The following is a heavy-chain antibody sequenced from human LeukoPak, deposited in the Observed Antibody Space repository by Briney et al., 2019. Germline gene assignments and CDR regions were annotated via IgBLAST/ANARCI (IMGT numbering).Heavy chain of an antibody. D-gene: IGHD5-18*01. V-gene: IGHV4-38-2*02. CDR2: IYHSGST. CDR1: GYSISSGYY. J-gene: IGHJ4*02. Sequence: SETLSLTCTVSGYSISSGYYWGWIRQPPGKGLEWIGSIYHSGSTYYNPSLKSRVTISVDTSKNQFSLKLSSVSAADTAVYYCARGYSYGPDYWGQGTLVTVSS. CDR3: ARGYSYGPDY.